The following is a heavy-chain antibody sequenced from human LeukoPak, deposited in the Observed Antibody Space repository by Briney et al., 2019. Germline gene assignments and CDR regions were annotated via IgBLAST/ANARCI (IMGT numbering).Heavy chain of an antibody. J-gene: IGHJ4*02. Sequence: PGGSLRLSCAASGFTFSSYAMSWVRQAPGKGLEWVSAISGSGGSTYYADSVKGRFTISRDNSKNTLYLQMNSLRAEDTAVYYCAKAYDSSGYYSTLGYWGQGTLVTVSS. D-gene: IGHD3-22*01. CDR3: AKAYDSSGYYSTLGY. CDR1: GFTFSSYA. V-gene: IGHV3-23*01. CDR2: ISGSGGST.